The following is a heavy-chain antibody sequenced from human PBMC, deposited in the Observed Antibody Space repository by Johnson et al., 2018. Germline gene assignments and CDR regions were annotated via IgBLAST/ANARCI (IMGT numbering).Heavy chain of an antibody. CDR2: INHSGST. CDR3: ASTVTSGDYYMDV. Sequence: QVQLQQWGAGLLKPSETLSLTCAVYGGSFSGYYWSWIRQPPGKGLEWIGEINHSGSTNYNPSLKSRFTISVDTSKNQFSLKLSSVTAADTGVYYCASTVTSGDYYMDVWGKGTPVTVSS. J-gene: IGHJ6*03. V-gene: IGHV4-34*01. D-gene: IGHD4-17*01. CDR1: GGSFSGYY.